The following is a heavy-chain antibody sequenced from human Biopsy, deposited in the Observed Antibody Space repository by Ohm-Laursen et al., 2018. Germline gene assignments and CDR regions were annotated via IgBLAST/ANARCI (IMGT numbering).Heavy chain of an antibody. CDR2: ISGGGTI. CDR1: GFSFSDYH. V-gene: IGHV3-11*01. D-gene: IGHD4-23*01. CDR3: ARDTRWSLYSMDL. Sequence: SLRLSCSASGFSFSDYHMRWIRQAPGRGLEWVSYISGGGTIYYGDSMKGRVTISRDNAKNSLYLQMHSLRAEDTAVYYCARDTRWSLYSMDLWGQGTMVVVS. J-gene: IGHJ6*02.